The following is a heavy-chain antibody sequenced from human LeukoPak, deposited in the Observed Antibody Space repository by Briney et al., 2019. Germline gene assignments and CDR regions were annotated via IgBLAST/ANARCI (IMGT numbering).Heavy chain of an antibody. CDR2: ISFDGGNK. D-gene: IGHD6-13*01. CDR1: GFTFSMSA. Sequence: GGSLRLSCATSGFTFSMSAMHWVRLAPGKGLDWVAVISFDGGNKFYADSVKGRFSTSRDNSKNTLYLQMNSLGLDDTAVYFCARGRAGIAAAGFDYWGQGTLVTVSS. V-gene: IGHV3-30-3*01. CDR3: ARGRAGIAAAGFDY. J-gene: IGHJ4*02.